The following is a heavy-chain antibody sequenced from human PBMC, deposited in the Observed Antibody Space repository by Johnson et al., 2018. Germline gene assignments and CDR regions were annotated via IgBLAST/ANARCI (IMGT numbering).Heavy chain of an antibody. CDR2: IWFDGSNK. CDR1: GFIFTSYA. CDR3: ARDAGVGLQHDAFDV. Sequence: QVQLVESGGGVVRPGRSLRLSCAASGFIFTSYAMHWVRQAPGKGLEWVAVIWFDGSNKYYADFVKGRFTISREKSKDTLYLQLNPLRAEDTAVYYWARDAGVGLQHDAFDVWGQGTMVIVSS. V-gene: IGHV3-33*01. D-gene: IGHD5-24*01. J-gene: IGHJ3*01.